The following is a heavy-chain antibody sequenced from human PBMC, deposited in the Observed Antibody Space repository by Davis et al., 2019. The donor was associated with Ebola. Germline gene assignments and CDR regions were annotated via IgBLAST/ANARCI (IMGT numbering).Heavy chain of an antibody. Sequence: GSLRLSCTVSGGSISSSSYYWGWIRQPPGKGLEWIGYIYYSGSTNYNPSLTSRVTISVDTSKNQFSLKLSSVTAADTAVYYCACRYSSSPLYWGQGTLVTVSS. CDR1: GGSISSSSYY. CDR2: IYYSGST. J-gene: IGHJ4*02. D-gene: IGHD6-6*01. CDR3: ACRYSSSPLY. V-gene: IGHV4-61*05.